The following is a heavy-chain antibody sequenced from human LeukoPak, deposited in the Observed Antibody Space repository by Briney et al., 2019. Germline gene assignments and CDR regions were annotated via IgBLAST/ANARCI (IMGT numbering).Heavy chain of an antibody. J-gene: IGHJ4*02. CDR1: GFTFSSYS. V-gene: IGHV4-34*01. CDR2: INHSGST. CDR3: ARGHDGYYDYVWGSYRKLLYFDY. Sequence: GSLRLSCAASGFTFSSYSMTWVRQAPGKGLEWMGEINHSGSTNYNPFLKSRVTISVDTSKNQFSPKLSSVTAADTAVYYCARGHDGYYDYVWGSYRKLLYFDYWGQGTLVTVSS. D-gene: IGHD3-16*02.